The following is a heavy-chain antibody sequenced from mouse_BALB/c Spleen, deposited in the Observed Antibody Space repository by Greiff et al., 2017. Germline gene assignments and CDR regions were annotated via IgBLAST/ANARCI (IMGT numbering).Heavy chain of an antibody. D-gene: IGHD2-3*01. V-gene: IGHV1-18*01. J-gene: IGHJ4*01. CDR3: AGEGELYDGYCGGAMDY. CDR2: INPNNGGT. CDR1: GYTFTDYN. Sequence: VQLQQSGPELVKPGASVKIPCKASGYTFTDYNMDWVKQSHGKSLEWIGDINPNNGGTIYNQKFKGKATLTVDKSSSTAYMELRSLTSEDTAVYYCAGEGELYDGYCGGAMDYWGQGTSVTVSS.